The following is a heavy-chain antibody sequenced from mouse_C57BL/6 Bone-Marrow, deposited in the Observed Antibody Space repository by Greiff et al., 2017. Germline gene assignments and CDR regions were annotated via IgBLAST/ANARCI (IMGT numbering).Heavy chain of an antibody. D-gene: IGHD1-1*01. CDR3: ASDYYGSSRFAY. Sequence: VQLQQSGAELARPGASVKLSCKASGYTFTSYGISWVKQRTGQGLEWIGEIYPRSGNTYYNEKFKGKAKLTADKSSSTAYMELRSLTSEDSAVYFCASDYYGSSRFAYWGQGTLVTVSA. J-gene: IGHJ3*01. V-gene: IGHV1-81*01. CDR1: GYTFTSYG. CDR2: IYPRSGNT.